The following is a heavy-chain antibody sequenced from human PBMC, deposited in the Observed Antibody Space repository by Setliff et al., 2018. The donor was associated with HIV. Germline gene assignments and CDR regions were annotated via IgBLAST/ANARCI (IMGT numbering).Heavy chain of an antibody. Sequence: SETLSLTCAVYGGSFSGYSWNWIRQPPGKGLEWIGYIYTSGSTNYNPSLRSRVTISIDTSKNQFSLKLTSVTAADTAVYYCARDWSRDGYYFWGVWGKGTTVTVSS. D-gene: IGHD3-3*01. J-gene: IGHJ6*04. CDR1: GGSFSGYS. CDR3: ARDWSRDGYYFWGV. CDR2: IYTSGST. V-gene: IGHV4-4*08.